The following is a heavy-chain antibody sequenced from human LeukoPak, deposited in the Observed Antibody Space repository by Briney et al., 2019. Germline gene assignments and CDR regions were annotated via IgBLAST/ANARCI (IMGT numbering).Heavy chain of an antibody. CDR2: INHSGST. V-gene: IGHV4-34*01. J-gene: IGHJ4*02. CDR3: ARTRWLQSLFDY. D-gene: IGHD5-24*01. CDR1: GVSFSGYY. Sequence: SETLSLTCVVYGVSFSGYYWSWIRQPPGRGLEWIGEINHSGSTNYNPSLKSRVTISVDTSKNQFSLKLRSVTAADTAVYYCARTRWLQSLFDYWGQGTLVTVSS.